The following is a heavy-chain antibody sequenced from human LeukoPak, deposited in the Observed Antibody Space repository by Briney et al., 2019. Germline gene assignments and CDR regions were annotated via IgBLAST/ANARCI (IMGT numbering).Heavy chain of an antibody. V-gene: IGHV4-59*11. J-gene: IGHJ3*02. D-gene: IGHD4-17*01. CDR3: ERDLVTVTKGFDI. CDR2: ISYIGTT. CDR1: GDSFSSHY. Sequence: SETLSLTCALSGDSFSSHYGTWIRQPPGGGLEWLGYISYIGTTNYNPPLKSRVTISIDTSKNQFSLKLSSVTTADTAVYYCERDLVTVTKGFDIWGLGTMVSVSS.